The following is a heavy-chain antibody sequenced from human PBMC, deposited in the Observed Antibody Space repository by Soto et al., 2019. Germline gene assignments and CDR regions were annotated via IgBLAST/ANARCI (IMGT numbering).Heavy chain of an antibody. D-gene: IGHD1-26*01. Sequence: QVQLVQSGAEVKKPGASVKVSCKASGYTFTSYGISWVRQAPGQGLEWMGWISAYNGNTTYAQKLQGRVTMTTDTSTSTAYMELRRLRSDDTTVYYCERNSNRNRGSYYECDPWGQGTLVTVSS. CDR2: ISAYNGNT. CDR3: ERNSNRNRGSYYECDP. J-gene: IGHJ5*02. CDR1: GYTFTSYG. V-gene: IGHV1-18*01.